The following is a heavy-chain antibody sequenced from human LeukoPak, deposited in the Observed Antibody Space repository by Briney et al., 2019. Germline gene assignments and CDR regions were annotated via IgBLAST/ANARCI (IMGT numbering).Heavy chain of an antibody. Sequence: PGGSLRLSCAVSGFTFSTHWMSWVRQAPGKGLDWVAYIKQDGSEKYYVDSVKGRFTISRDNAKNSLYLQMNSLRADDTGVYYYARVRGYSGYDWYFDLWGRGTLVTVSS. CDR3: ARVRGYSGYDWYFDL. V-gene: IGHV3-7*05. CDR2: IKQDGSEK. J-gene: IGHJ2*01. D-gene: IGHD5-12*01. CDR1: GFTFSTHW.